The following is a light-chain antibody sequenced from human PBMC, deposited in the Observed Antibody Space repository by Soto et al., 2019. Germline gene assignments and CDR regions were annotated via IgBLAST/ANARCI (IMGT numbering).Light chain of an antibody. V-gene: IGLV2-14*01. J-gene: IGLJ2*01. Sequence: QSVLTQPASVSGSPGQSITISCTGTSGDVGGYNYVSWYQRHPGKDPKLIIYDVTNRPSGVSDRFSGFKSGNTASLTISGRRAEDEGGYYCSSCINRTFVVFGGGTKVTVL. CDR1: SGDVGGYNY. CDR2: DVT. CDR3: SSCINRTFVV.